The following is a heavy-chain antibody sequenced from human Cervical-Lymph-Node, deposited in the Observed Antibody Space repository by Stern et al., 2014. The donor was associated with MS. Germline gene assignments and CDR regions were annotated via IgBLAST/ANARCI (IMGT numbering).Heavy chain of an antibody. CDR2: IYPDDSDT. Sequence: EMQLVESGADVKKSGESLQISCKGSGYNFSNYWVDWVRQMPGKGLEWMGNIYPDDSDTRYSPSFQYRVTISADKSINTAYLQLYSLKASDTAIYYCARRRYYYDSSGDTYYFEYWGQGTLVTVSS. V-gene: IGHV5-51*01. CDR1: GYNFSNYW. J-gene: IGHJ4*02. CDR3: ARRRYYYDSSGDTYYFEY. D-gene: IGHD3-22*01.